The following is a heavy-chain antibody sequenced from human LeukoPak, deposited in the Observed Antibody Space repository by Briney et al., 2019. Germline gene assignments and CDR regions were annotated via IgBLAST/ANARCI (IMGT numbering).Heavy chain of an antibody. CDR3: ARLRDYGGTVDY. CDR2: IYHSGST. CDR1: GYSISSGYY. J-gene: IGHJ4*02. Sequence: PSETLSLTCAVSGYSISSGYYWGWIRQPPGKGLEWIGSIYHSGSTYYNPSLKSRVTISVDTSKNQFSLKLSSVTAADTAVYYCARLRDYGGTVDYWGQGTLVTVSS. D-gene: IGHD4-23*01. V-gene: IGHV4-38-2*01.